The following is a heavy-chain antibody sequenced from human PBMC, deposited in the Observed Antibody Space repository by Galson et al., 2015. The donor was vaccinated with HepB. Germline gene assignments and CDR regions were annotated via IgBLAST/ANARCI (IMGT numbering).Heavy chain of an antibody. J-gene: IGHJ5*01. CDR3: VRENYANPDS. CDR2: ISGSGTYT. V-gene: IGHV3-21*05. Sequence: SLRLSCAASGFTFSSYSMNWVRQAPGKGLEWISYISGSGTYTEYADSVKGRFTISRDNAENSLYLQMSSLRAEDTAVYYCVRENYANPDSWGQGTLVTVSS. CDR1: GFTFSSYS. D-gene: IGHD3-16*01.